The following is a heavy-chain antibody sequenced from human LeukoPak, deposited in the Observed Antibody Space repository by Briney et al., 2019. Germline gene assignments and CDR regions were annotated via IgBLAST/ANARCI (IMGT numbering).Heavy chain of an antibody. CDR1: GFTFSDYY. V-gene: IGHV3-11*05. CDR3: ARDSIAAAADY. CDR2: ISSSSSYT. D-gene: IGHD6-13*01. J-gene: IGHJ4*02. Sequence: GGPQRLPCAASGFTFSDYYMSWIRHSPGKALEWVSYISSSSSYTNYADSVKGRFTISRDNAKNSLYLQMNSLRAEDTAVYYCARDSIAAAADYWGQGTLVTVSS.